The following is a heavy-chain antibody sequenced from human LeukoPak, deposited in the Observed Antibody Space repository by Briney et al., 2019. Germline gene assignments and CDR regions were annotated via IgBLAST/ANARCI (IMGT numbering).Heavy chain of an antibody. J-gene: IGHJ5*02. CDR1: GFTFSDYY. D-gene: IGHD3-10*01. CDR2: ISYDGSNK. Sequence: GGSLRLSCAASGFTFSDYYMSWIRQAPGKGLEWVAVISYDGSNKYYADSVKGRFTISRDNSKNTLYLQMNSLRAEDTAVYYCARVTYYYGSADNWFDPWGQGTLVTVSS. CDR3: ARVTYYYGSADNWFDP. V-gene: IGHV3-30-3*01.